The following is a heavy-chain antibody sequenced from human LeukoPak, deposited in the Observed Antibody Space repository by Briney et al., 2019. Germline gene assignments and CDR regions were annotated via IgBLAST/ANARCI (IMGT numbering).Heavy chain of an antibody. J-gene: IGHJ4*02. CDR1: GGSISSYY. CDR3: ASRQLTVFDY. V-gene: IGHV4-59*12. CDR2: IYYSGST. Sequence: PLETLSLTCTVSGGSISSYYWSWIRQPPGKGLEWIGYIYYSGSTNYNPSLKSRVTISVDTSKNQFSLKLSSVTAADTAVYYCASRQLTVFDYWGQGTLVTVSS. D-gene: IGHD6-13*01.